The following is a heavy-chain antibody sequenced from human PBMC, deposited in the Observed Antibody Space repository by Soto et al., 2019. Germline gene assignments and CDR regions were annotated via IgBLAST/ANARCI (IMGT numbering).Heavy chain of an antibody. CDR3: ARPDFGDYWDVDL. Sequence: QDQLVQSGAEVKKPGSSVKVSCKASGGTFSSHTFSWVRQAPGQGLEWMGRIIPALGTATYAQKFQGRVTITADASATTVYMELNSLRSEDTAVYYCARPDFGDYWDVDLWGRGTLVTVSS. V-gene: IGHV1-69*08. J-gene: IGHJ2*01. CDR1: GGTFSSHT. CDR2: IIPALGTA. D-gene: IGHD4-17*01.